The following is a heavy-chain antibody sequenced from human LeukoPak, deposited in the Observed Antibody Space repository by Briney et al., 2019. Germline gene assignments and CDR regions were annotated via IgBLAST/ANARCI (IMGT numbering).Heavy chain of an antibody. CDR2: ISDSGGLT. CDR3: EKGRANDMLYYYMDV. Sequence: GGSLRLSCAASGFTFSSYAMSWVRQAPGKGLEWVSTISDSGGLTYYADSVKGRFTISRDNFKNMLDLQMNSLRAEDTAVYYCEKGRANDMLYYYMDVWGKGTTVTVSS. V-gene: IGHV3-23*01. J-gene: IGHJ6*03. CDR1: GFTFSSYA. D-gene: IGHD3-9*01.